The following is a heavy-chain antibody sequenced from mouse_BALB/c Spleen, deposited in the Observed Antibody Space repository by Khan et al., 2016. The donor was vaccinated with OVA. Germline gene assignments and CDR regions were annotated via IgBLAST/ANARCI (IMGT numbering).Heavy chain of an antibody. CDR3: VRDGAYHRNDGWFAY. D-gene: IGHD2-14*01. CDR2: INPSNDYT. V-gene: IGHV1-4*01. J-gene: IGHJ3*01. Sequence: VQLQQSGAELARPGASVKMSCKASGYTFTSYTIHWIKKRPGQGLEWIGYINPSNDYTNYNQKFKDKATLTTDKSSNTAYLRLSSLTFDDSAVYNCVRDGAYHRNDGWFAYWGQGTLVTVSA. CDR1: GYTFTSYT.